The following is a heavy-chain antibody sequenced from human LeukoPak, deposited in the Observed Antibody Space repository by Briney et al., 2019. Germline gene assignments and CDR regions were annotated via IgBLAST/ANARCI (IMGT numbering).Heavy chain of an antibody. CDR1: GGTFSRYA. CDR2: IIPIFGTA. Sequence: SVKVSCKASGGTFSRYAISWVRQAPGQGLEWMGGIIPIFGTANYAQKFQGRVTITADESTSTAYMELSSLRSEDTAVYYCAREGGGYSYGLHYFDYWGQGTLVTVSS. CDR3: AREGGGYSYGLHYFDY. V-gene: IGHV1-69*13. D-gene: IGHD5-18*01. J-gene: IGHJ4*02.